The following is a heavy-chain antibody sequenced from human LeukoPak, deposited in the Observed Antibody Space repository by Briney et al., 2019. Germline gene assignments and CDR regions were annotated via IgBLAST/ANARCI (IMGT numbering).Heavy chain of an antibody. J-gene: IGHJ6*03. V-gene: IGHV7-4-1*02. Sequence: ASVKVSCKASGYTFTSYAMNWVRQAPGQGLEWMGWINTNTGNPTYAQGFTGRVVFSLDTSASTAYLQISSLNAEDTAVYYCARDRFVREQWPHYYYMDVWGKGTTVTVSS. CDR2: INTNTGNP. CDR1: GYTFTSYA. CDR3: ARDRFVREQWPHYYYMDV. D-gene: IGHD6-19*01.